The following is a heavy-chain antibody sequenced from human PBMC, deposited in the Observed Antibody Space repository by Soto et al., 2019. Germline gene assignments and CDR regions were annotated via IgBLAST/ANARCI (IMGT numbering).Heavy chain of an antibody. CDR2: SRNKVIGYTT. J-gene: IGHJ4*02. CDR3: ARGVPPFDD. CDR1: GLTLSDHY. Sequence: EVQLVQSGGGLVQPGGSLRLSCAASGLTLSDHYLDWVRQTPGKGLEWIGRSRNKVIGYTTEYSASIKGRFTIKRDDSKNTRYLRMNSLRTDDAAGYYCARGVPPFDDWGQGTLVTVSS. V-gene: IGHV3-72*01.